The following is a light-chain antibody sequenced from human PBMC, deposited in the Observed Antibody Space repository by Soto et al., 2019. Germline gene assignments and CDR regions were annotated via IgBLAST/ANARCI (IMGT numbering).Light chain of an antibody. CDR3: QQYGGSPIT. CDR1: QSVSSTY. CDR2: GAS. Sequence: EIVLTQSPGTLSLSPGERATLSCRASQSVSSTYLAWCQQKPGQAPRLLIYGASNMATGIPDRFSGSGSGTDFTLTISRLEPEDFAVYYCQQYGGSPITFGQGTRLEIK. J-gene: IGKJ5*01. V-gene: IGKV3-20*01.